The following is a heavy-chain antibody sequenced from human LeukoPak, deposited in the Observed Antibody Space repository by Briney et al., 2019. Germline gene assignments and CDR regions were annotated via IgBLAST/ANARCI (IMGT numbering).Heavy chain of an antibody. V-gene: IGHV1-46*01. CDR3: AGGRYSLAGKGRTFYY. D-gene: IGHD1-26*01. CDR2: INPSGCST. CDR1: GYTFTSYY. Sequence: ASVQVSCKASGYTFTSYYMHWVRQAPGQGLEWMGIINPSGCSTSYAQKFQGRVTMTRDMSSNTVYMELNSLRYEDTAVYYCAGGRYSLAGKGRTFYYWGQGTL. J-gene: IGHJ4*02.